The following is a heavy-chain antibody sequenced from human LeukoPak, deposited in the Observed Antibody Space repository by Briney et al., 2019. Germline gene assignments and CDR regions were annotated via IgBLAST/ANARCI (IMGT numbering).Heavy chain of an antibody. V-gene: IGHV4-30-4*01. CDR2: IYYSGAT. CDR1: GGSNSSGDYY. J-gene: IGHJ5*02. CDR3: ARGIWFDP. Sequence: SETLSLTCTVSGGSNSSGDYYWSWIRQPPGKGLEWIGYIYYSGATYYNPSLRSRIIISVDTSKNQFSLKLSSVTAADTAIYYCARGIWFDPWGQGTLVTVSS.